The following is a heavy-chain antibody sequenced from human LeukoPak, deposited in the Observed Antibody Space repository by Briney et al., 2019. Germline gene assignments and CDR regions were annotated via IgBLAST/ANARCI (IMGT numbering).Heavy chain of an antibody. CDR3: LGYYYDSSGYYFDY. Sequence: SETLSPTCTASGGSISSYYWSWIRQPPGKGLEWIGYIYYSGSTNYNPSLKSRVTISVDTSKNQFSLKLSSVTAADTAVYYCLGYYYDSSGYYFDYWGQGTLVTVSS. D-gene: IGHD3-22*01. J-gene: IGHJ4*02. V-gene: IGHV4-59*01. CDR1: GGSISSYY. CDR2: IYYSGST.